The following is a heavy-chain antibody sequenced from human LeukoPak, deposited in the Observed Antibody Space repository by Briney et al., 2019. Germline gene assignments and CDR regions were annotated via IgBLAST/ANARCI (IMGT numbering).Heavy chain of an antibody. CDR2: IYPGDSDT. CDR3: ATHYSSSWDDPFDY. CDR1: GYSFTSYW. Sequence: GASLQISCKGSGYSFTSYWIGWVRQLPGKGLEWMGIIYPGDSDTRYSPSFQGQVTISADKSISTAYLQWSSLKASDTAMYYCATHYSSSWDDPFDYWGQGTLVTVSS. J-gene: IGHJ4*02. D-gene: IGHD6-13*01. V-gene: IGHV5-51*01.